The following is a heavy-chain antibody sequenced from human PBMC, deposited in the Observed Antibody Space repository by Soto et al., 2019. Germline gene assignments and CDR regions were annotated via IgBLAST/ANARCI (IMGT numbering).Heavy chain of an antibody. CDR2: ISSSTRVM. D-gene: IGHD5-18*01. CDR3: TRDRPLGVHTYVCDY. Sequence: EVQLVESGGGLVPPGGSLRLSCAASGFTFSSYGMNWVRQSPGKGLEWVSHISSSTRVMYYADSVKGLFTISRDNAKNSLYLQMNSLRDEYTAVYYCTRDRPLGVHTYVCDYWVQGTLVTVSS. CDR1: GFTFSSYG. V-gene: IGHV3-48*02. J-gene: IGHJ4*02.